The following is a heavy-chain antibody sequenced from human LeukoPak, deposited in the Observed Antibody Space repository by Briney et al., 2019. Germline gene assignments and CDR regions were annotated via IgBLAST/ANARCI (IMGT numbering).Heavy chain of an antibody. J-gene: IGHJ6*03. D-gene: IGHD5-18*01. Sequence: ASVKVSCKASGYTFTGYYMHWVRQAPGQGLEWMGWINPNSGGTNYAQKFQGRVTMTRDTPISTAYMELSRLRSDDTAVYYCARGHRYGFLSGDHYYYYMDVWGKGTSVTISS. CDR1: GYTFTGYY. V-gene: IGHV1-2*02. CDR2: INPNSGGT. CDR3: ARGHRYGFLSGDHYYYYMDV.